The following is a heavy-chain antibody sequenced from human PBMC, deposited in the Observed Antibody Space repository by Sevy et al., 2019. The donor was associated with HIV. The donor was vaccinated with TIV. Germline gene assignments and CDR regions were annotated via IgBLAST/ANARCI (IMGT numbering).Heavy chain of an antibody. J-gene: IGHJ4*02. CDR2: ISGSGGSGDKT. V-gene: IGHV3-23*01. CDR1: GFTFSNYA. CDR3: AREYDSSDYFDY. Sequence: GGSLRLSCAASGFTFSNYAMNWVRQAPGKGLEWVSGISGSGGSGDKTNYADSVKGRFTISRDVSKNSLYLQLNSLRAEDTAIYYCAREYDSSDYFDYWGQGTLVTVYS. D-gene: IGHD3-22*01.